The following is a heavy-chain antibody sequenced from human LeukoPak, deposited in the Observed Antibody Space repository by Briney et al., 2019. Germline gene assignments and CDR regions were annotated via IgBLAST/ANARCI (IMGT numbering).Heavy chain of an antibody. V-gene: IGHV1-2*02. CDR2: INPNSGGT. D-gene: IGHD3-10*01. J-gene: IGHJ4*02. Sequence: ASVKVSCKASGYTFTGYYMHWVRQAPGQGLEWMGWINPNSGGTNYAQKLQGRVTMTRDTSISTAYMELSRLRSDDTAVYYCARHAGRAWFGELSYWGQGTLVTVSS. CDR3: ARHAGRAWFGELSY. CDR1: GYTFTGYY.